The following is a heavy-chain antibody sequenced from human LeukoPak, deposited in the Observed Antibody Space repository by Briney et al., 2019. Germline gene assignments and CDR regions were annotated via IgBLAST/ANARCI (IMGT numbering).Heavy chain of an antibody. Sequence: TLSLTCTVSGGSISSGGYFWSWLRQHPGKGLAWIGYIYDSDSIYSHPSHESPFTISVDTSKNQFSLKLSSVTAADTAVYYCAREHSSASYNWFDPWGQGTLVTVSS. D-gene: IGHD6-6*01. CDR3: AREHSSASYNWFDP. V-gene: IGHV4-31*01. J-gene: IGHJ5*02. CDR1: GGSISSGGYF. CDR2: IYDSDSI.